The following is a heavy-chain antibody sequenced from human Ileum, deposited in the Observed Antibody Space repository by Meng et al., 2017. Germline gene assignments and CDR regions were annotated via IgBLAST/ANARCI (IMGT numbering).Heavy chain of an antibody. CDR3: ARAVDGPGY. V-gene: IGHV3-74*03. CDR1: GFTFSDSW. CDR2: INGEGSST. Sequence: GESLKISCAASGFTFSDSWMHWVRQAPAKGLVWVSRINGEGSSTSYADSVKGRFTISRDNAKNTLWLQMSSLRAEDTAVYYCARAVDGPGYWGQGTLVTVSS. D-gene: IGHD2-8*01. J-gene: IGHJ4*02.